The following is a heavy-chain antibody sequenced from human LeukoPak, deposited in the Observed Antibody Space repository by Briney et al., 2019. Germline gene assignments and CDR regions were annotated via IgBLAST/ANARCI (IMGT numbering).Heavy chain of an antibody. CDR3: ARDLNWAFDY. Sequence: RGSLRLSCAVSGFTLSGYSINWDRQAPGKGLEWVSYLRSSDNTIYYADSVRGRFTISSDNAKNALYLQMNSLRAEATAVYYCARDLNWAFDYWGQGTLVTVSS. V-gene: IGHV3-48*01. CDR1: GFTLSGYS. D-gene: IGHD7-27*01. J-gene: IGHJ4*02. CDR2: LRSSDNTI.